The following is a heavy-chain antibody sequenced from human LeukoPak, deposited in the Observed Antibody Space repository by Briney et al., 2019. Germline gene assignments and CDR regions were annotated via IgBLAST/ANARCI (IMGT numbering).Heavy chain of an antibody. D-gene: IGHD3-3*01. CDR2: ISSSSSYI. Sequence: GGSLRLSCAASGFTFSSYSMNWVRQAPGKGLEWVSSISSSSSYIYYADSVKGRFTISRDNAKNSLYLQMNSPRAEDTAVYYCARDSPPEFSYDFWSGYYGGHYFDYWGQGTLVTVSS. CDR3: ARDSPPEFSYDFWSGYYGGHYFDY. CDR1: GFTFSSYS. V-gene: IGHV3-21*01. J-gene: IGHJ4*02.